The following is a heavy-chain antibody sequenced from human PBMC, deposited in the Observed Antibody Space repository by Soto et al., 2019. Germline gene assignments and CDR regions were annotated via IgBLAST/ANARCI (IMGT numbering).Heavy chain of an antibody. V-gene: IGHV3-74*01. J-gene: IGHJ3*01. Sequence: HPGGSLRLSCAASGFTFSNYWMHWVRQAPGKGLVWVSRIHSDGSSTFYADSVKGRFAISRDNAKKMVCLQMNSLRAEDTAVYYCARDNWNTVWGQGTMVTVSS. CDR2: IHSDGSST. D-gene: IGHD1-20*01. CDR3: ARDNWNTV. CDR1: GFTFSNYW.